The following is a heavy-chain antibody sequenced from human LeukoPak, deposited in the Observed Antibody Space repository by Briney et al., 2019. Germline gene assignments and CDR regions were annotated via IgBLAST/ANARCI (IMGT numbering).Heavy chain of an antibody. CDR1: GFTFSSYE. CDR3: ATPTTGFGESEPPGYYYYYMDV. V-gene: IGHV3-48*03. Sequence: GGSLRLSCAASGFTFSSYEMHWVRQAPGKGLEWVSYISSSDSTIYYADSVKGRFTISRDNAKNSLYLQMNSLRAEDTAVYYCATPTTGFGESEPPGYYYYYMDVWGKGTTVTVSS. D-gene: IGHD3-10*01. J-gene: IGHJ6*03. CDR2: ISSSDSTI.